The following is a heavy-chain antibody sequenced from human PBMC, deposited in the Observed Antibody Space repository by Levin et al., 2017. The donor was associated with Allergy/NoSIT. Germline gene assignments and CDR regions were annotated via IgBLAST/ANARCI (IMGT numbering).Heavy chain of an antibody. CDR2: IYYSGST. D-gene: IGHD2-15*01. V-gene: IGHV4-39*01. CDR1: GGSISSSRYY. J-gene: IGHJ4*02. Sequence: HSQTLSLTCSVSGGSISSSRYYWGWIRQPPGKGLEWIGSIYYSGSTHYNPSLKSRVTISVDTSKNQFSLKLSSVTAADTAVYYCATGLYCSGSDCYGSLPPDYWGQGTLVTVSS. CDR3: ATGLYCSGSDCYGSLPPDY.